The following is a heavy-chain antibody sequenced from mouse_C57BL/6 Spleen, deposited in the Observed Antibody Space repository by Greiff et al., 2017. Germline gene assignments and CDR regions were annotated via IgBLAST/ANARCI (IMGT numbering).Heavy chain of an antibody. V-gene: IGHV1-82*01. Sequence: VQLQQSGPELVKPGASVKISCKASGYAFSGSRMNWVKQRNGKGLEWIGLIYPGDGATNYNRKFKGKATLTVDQSSSTAYMQLSSLTSEDSAVYYCARCYYYDSSIYYWGRGTCATLTVAS. CDR3: ARCYYYDSSIYYWG. CDR1: GYAFSGSR. CDR2: IYPGDGAT. J-gene: IGHJ1*03. D-gene: IGHD2-4*01.